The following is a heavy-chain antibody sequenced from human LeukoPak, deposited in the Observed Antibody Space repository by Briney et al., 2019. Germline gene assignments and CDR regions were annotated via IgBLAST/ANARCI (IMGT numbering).Heavy chain of an antibody. CDR1: GFTFSRYW. Sequence: GGSLRLSCAASGFTFSRYWMRWVRQVPGKGLVCVSRITSDGSTTSYADSVRGRFTISRDNAKNTVYPQTNSLRAEDTAVYYCARDLTGAVFDFWGQGTLVTVSS. CDR2: ITSDGSTT. V-gene: IGHV3-74*01. CDR3: ARDLTGAVFDF. D-gene: IGHD1-26*01. J-gene: IGHJ4*02.